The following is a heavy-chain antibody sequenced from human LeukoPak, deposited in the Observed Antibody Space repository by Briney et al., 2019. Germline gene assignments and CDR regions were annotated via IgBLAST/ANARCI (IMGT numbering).Heavy chain of an antibody. Sequence: GGSLRLSCAASGFTFSSYAMSWVRQAPGKGLEWVSAISGSGGSTYYADSVKGRFTISRDNSKNTLYLQMNSLRAEDTAVYYCAKDEGIVGATSHFDYWGQGTLVTVSS. CDR1: GFTFSSYA. D-gene: IGHD1-26*01. V-gene: IGHV3-23*01. CDR3: AKDEGIVGATSHFDY. CDR2: ISGSGGST. J-gene: IGHJ4*02.